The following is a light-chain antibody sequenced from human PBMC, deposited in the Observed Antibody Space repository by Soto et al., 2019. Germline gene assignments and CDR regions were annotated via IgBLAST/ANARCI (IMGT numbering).Light chain of an antibody. CDR3: QQYNNWPT. V-gene: IGKV3-20*01. J-gene: IGKJ4*01. Sequence: EIVLTQSPGTLSLSPGDRATLSCRASHSINTSFLAWFQQKPGQAPRLLIYAASTRATGIPDRFSGSASETDFTLTINRLEPEDSAVYYCQQYNNWPTFGGGTKVEIK. CDR2: AAS. CDR1: HSINTSF.